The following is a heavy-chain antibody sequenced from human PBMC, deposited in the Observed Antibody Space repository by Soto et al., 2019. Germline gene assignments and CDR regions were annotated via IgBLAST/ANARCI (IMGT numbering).Heavy chain of an antibody. CDR2: IIPIFGTA. J-gene: IGHJ4*02. D-gene: IGHD2-15*01. CDR1: GGTFSSYA. V-gene: IGHV1-69*01. Sequence: QVQLVQSGAEVKKPGSSVKVSCKASGGTFSSYAISWVRQAPGQGLEWMGGIIPIFGTANYAQKFQGRVTITADESTSTAYMELSSLRSEDTAVYYCARDGRYCSGGSCYSADYWGQGTLVTVSS. CDR3: ARDGRYCSGGSCYSADY.